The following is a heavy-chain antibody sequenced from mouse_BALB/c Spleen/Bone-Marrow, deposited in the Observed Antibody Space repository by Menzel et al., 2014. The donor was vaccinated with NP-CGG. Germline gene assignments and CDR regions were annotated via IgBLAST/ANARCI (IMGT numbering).Heavy chain of an antibody. J-gene: IGHJ4*01. Sequence: QVQLQQSGPELVRPGASVKMSCKASGYTFTSXWXHWVXQRPXXGXXWXXXIDPSNSETRLNQKFKDKATLNVDKSSNTAYMQFSSLTSEDSAVYYCVRGGYAMDYWGQGTSVTVSS. CDR2: IDPSNSET. CDR3: VRGGYAMDY. V-gene: IGHV1-52*01. CDR1: GYTFTSXW.